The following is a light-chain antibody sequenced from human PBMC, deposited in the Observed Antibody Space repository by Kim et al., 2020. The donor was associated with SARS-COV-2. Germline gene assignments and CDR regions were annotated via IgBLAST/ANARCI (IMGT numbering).Light chain of an antibody. J-gene: IGLJ2*01. CDR2: DVT. Sequence: QSALTQPASVSGSPGQSITLSCTGTSSDVGGFNHVSWYQQHPGKAPKLMIYDVTRRPSGVSNRFSASKSGSTASLTISGLQAEDEADYYCSSYSSENTLVFGGGTKLTVL. V-gene: IGLV2-14*03. CDR3: SSYSSENTLV. CDR1: SSDVGGFNH.